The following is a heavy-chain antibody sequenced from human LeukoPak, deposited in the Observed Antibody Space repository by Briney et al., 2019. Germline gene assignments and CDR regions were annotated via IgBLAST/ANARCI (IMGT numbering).Heavy chain of an antibody. Sequence: SETLSLTCTVSGGSISSSSYYWGWIRQPPGKGLEWIGSIYYSGSTYYNPSLKSRVTISVDTSKNQFSLKLSSVTAADTAVYYCARVGDRGYSYGYYYWGQGTLVTVSP. CDR3: ARVGDRGYSYGYYY. V-gene: IGHV4-39*01. CDR1: GGSISSSSYY. J-gene: IGHJ4*02. D-gene: IGHD5-18*01. CDR2: IYYSGST.